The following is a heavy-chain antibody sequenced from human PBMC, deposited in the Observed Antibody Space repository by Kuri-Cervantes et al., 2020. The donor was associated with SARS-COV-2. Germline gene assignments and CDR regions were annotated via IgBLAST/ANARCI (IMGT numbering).Heavy chain of an antibody. CDR1: GGSISSSSYY. CDR2: IYYSGST. Sequence: SETLSLTCTVSGGSISSSSYYWSWIRQPPGKGLEWIGSIYYSGSTYYNPSLKSRVTISVDTSKNQFSLKLSSVTAADTAVYYCARRDLSSTSINNWFDPWGQGTLVTVSS. V-gene: IGHV4-39*01. J-gene: IGHJ5*02. D-gene: IGHD2-2*01. CDR3: ARRDLSSTSINNWFDP.